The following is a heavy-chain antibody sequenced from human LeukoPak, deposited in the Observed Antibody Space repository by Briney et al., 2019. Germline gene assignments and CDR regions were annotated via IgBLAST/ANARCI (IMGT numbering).Heavy chain of an antibody. Sequence: GGSLRLSCAASGFTFSSYAMSWVRQAPGKGLEWASAISGSGGRTYYADSVKGGFTISRDNSKNTLYLQMNSLRAEDTAVYYCAKVNWEGSFDIWGQGTMVTVSS. D-gene: IGHD7-27*01. CDR3: AKVNWEGSFDI. J-gene: IGHJ3*02. V-gene: IGHV3-23*01. CDR1: GFTFSSYA. CDR2: ISGSGGRT.